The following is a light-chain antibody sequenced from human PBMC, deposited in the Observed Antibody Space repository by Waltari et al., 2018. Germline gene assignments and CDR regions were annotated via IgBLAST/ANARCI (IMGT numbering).Light chain of an antibody. V-gene: IGKV1-39*01. Sequence: DIQMTQSPSSFSASVGDSVTISCRASENVNEYLNWYQQKSGKAPKLLISKASILQSGVPSRFSGSGSGTDYTFTVSSLQSEDVATYYCQHGYGTPYSFGQGTKVEIK. CDR1: ENVNEY. CDR2: KAS. J-gene: IGKJ2*03. CDR3: QHGYGTPYS.